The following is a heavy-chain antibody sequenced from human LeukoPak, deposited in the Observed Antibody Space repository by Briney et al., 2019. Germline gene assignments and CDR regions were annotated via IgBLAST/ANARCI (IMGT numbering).Heavy chain of an antibody. J-gene: IGHJ3*02. V-gene: IGHV3-33*03. CDR3: VKDVAFRAGAYDI. CDR2: IWFDGSKK. Sequence: GGSLRLSCAASGFPFRTYVMHWVRQAPGKGLEWVALIWFDGSKKSYADSVSGRFTISRDNSYNTLHLEMNTLRDDDSAVYYCVKDVAFRAGAYDIWGQGTMVTVSS. CDR1: GFPFRTYV.